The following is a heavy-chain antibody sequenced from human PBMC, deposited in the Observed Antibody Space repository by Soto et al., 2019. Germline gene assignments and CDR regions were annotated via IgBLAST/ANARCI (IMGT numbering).Heavy chain of an antibody. Sequence: QVQLQQWGAGLLKPSETLSLTCTVYGGSFRGYFWSWIRQSPGKGLEWIGEMKPSGGIEDSPALRSRATISAETSTNICSRRPTSVPAADTAMYYCASSSGWRDFWGQGTLVTVSS. V-gene: IGHV4-34*04. J-gene: IGHJ4*02. CDR1: GGSFRGYF. CDR2: MKPSGGI. CDR3: ASSSGWRDF. D-gene: IGHD6-19*01.